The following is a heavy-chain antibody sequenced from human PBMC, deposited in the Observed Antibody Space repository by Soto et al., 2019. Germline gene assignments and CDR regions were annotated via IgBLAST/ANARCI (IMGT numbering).Heavy chain of an antibody. V-gene: IGHV1-46*01. J-gene: IGHJ4*02. D-gene: IGHD3-22*01. CDR1: GYIFTDYF. Sequence: ASVKVSCKTYGYIFTDYFIHWVRQAPGQGLEWMGLVKSSGGGAVYAQDFQGRVTMTRDTSTSTAYMEVSSLRLDDTAVYFCAREEVYYQSSRDYWVSSFDLLGQGAPVTVSS. CDR2: VKSSGGGA. CDR3: AREEVYYQSSRDYWVSSFDL.